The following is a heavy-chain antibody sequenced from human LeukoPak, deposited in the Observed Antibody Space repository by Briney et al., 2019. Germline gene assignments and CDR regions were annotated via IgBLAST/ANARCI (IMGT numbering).Heavy chain of an antibody. Sequence: ASVKVSCKASGGTFSSYAISWVRQAPGQGLEWMGRIIPILGIANYAQKFQGRVTITADKSTSTAYMELSSLRSEDTAVYYCARDPGIAAAGTDAFDIWGQGTMVTVSS. V-gene: IGHV1-69*04. CDR3: ARDPGIAAAGTDAFDI. CDR1: GGTFSSYA. J-gene: IGHJ3*02. CDR2: IIPILGIA. D-gene: IGHD6-13*01.